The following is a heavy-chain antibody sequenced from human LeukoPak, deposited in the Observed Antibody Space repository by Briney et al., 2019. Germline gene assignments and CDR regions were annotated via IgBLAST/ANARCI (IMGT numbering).Heavy chain of an antibody. Sequence: ASVKVSFKASGYTFTGYYMHWVRQAPGQGLEWMGWINPNSGGTNYAQKFQGRVTMTRDTSISTAYMELSRLRSDDTAVYYCARVRATRGAYYFDYWGQGTLVTVSS. V-gene: IGHV1-2*02. D-gene: IGHD1-26*01. CDR2: INPNSGGT. J-gene: IGHJ4*02. CDR1: GYTFTGYY. CDR3: ARVRATRGAYYFDY.